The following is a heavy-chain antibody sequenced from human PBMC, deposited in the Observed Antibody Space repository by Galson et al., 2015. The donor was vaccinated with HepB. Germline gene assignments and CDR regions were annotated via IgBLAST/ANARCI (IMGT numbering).Heavy chain of an antibody. CDR1: RFTFSNYA. J-gene: IGHJ3*01. CDR3: AKDLFYCSGDNCGEWFAFDL. CDR2: ISGSGFRT. Sequence: SLRLSCAASRFTFSNYAMSWVRQAPGKGLEWVSSISGSGFRTYYEDSVKGRFTISRDNSENTLYLQMNSLRVEDTALYYCAKDLFYCSGDNCGEWFAFDLWGLGTTVTVSS. D-gene: IGHD2-15*01. V-gene: IGHV3-23*01.